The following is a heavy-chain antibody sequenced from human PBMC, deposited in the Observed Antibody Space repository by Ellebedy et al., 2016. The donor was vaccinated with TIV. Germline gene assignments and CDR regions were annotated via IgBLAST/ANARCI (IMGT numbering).Heavy chain of an antibody. D-gene: IGHD3-10*01. CDR3: ARRVVRGVQYYYDY. CDR2: IDPNSGGT. Sequence: ASVKVSCKASGYTFTGYYMHWMRQAPGQGLDWMGWIDPNSGGTNYAQKFQGRVTMTRDTSISIAYMELSGLRSDDTAVYYCARRVVRGVQYYYDYWGQGTLVTVSS. V-gene: IGHV1-2*02. J-gene: IGHJ4*02. CDR1: GYTFTGYY.